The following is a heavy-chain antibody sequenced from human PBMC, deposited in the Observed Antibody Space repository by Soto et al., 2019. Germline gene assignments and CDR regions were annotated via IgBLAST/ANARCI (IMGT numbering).Heavy chain of an antibody. Sequence: SATLSLPCTVSGGYVSSSDYFWSWLRQSPGKRLEWIAYIYYSGSTNYNPSLKGRATISVDTSKSQVSLTLTSMTAADAALYYCARSPNYYYYGLDVWGQGTAVTVSS. CDR3: ARSPNYYYYGLDV. CDR2: IYYSGST. J-gene: IGHJ6*02. CDR1: GGYVSSSDYF. V-gene: IGHV4-61*08. D-gene: IGHD3-10*01.